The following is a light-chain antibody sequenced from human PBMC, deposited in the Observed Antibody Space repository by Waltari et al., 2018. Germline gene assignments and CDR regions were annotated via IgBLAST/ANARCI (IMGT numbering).Light chain of an antibody. CDR1: SGHSSNV. CDR2: VNSDGSH. V-gene: IGLV4-69*01. CDR3: QTGGHGTWV. Sequence: QLVLTQSPSASASLGASIKLTCTLSSGHSSNVIAWLQQQPEKGPRYSMKVNSDGSHTRGNGIPVRVSGSSSGAERYLPIASLQSEDEADYYCQTGGHGTWVFGGGTKLTVL. J-gene: IGLJ3*02.